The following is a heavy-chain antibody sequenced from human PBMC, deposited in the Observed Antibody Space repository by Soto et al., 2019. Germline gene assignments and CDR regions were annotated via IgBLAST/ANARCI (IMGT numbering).Heavy chain of an antibody. CDR3: ARGGSYIPSYYFDY. V-gene: IGHV1-69*01. Sequence: QVQLVQSGAEVKKPGSSVKVSCKASGGTFSSYAISWVRQAPGQGLEWMGGIIPIFGTANYAQKFQGRVTNNADETPSTGFLGLSNLRFEDTGGFYRARGGSYIPSYYFDYWGQGTLVTVSS. CDR2: IIPIFGTA. CDR1: GGTFSSYA. D-gene: IGHD1-26*01. J-gene: IGHJ4*02.